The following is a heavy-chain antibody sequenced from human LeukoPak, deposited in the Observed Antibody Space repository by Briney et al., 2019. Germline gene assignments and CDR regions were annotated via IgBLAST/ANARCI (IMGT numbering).Heavy chain of an antibody. CDR2: ISVSGGST. D-gene: IGHD3/OR15-3a*01. CDR3: AKGRDWDGHLSPFDT. Sequence: RGSLRLSCAGSGFSYSSYATNWVRQAPGKGLEWVSVISVSGGSTYYADSVKGRFTISRDNSKNTLYLQMNSLRAEDTAVYYCAKGRDWDGHLSPFDTWGQGTMVTVSS. CDR1: GFSYSSYA. J-gene: IGHJ3*02. V-gene: IGHV3-23*01.